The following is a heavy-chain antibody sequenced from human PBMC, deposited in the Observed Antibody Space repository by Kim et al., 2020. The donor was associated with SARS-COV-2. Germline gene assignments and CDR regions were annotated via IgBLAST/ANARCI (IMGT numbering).Heavy chain of an antibody. V-gene: IGHV3-30-3*01. CDR1: GFTFSSYA. Sequence: GGSLRLSCAASGFTFSSYAMHWVRQAPGKGLEWVAVISYDGSNKYYADSVKGRFTISRDNSKNTLYLQMNSLRAEDTAVYYCARGGNYADWGWFDPWGQGTLVTVSS. CDR2: ISYDGSNK. D-gene: IGHD4-4*01. J-gene: IGHJ5*02. CDR3: ARGGNYADWGWFDP.